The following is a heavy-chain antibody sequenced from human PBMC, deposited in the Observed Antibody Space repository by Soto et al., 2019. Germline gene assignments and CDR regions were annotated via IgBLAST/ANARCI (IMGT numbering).Heavy chain of an antibody. J-gene: IGHJ4*02. D-gene: IGHD3-16*01. CDR3: VRENFGGRFSMISYFDY. CDR2: TYYRSKWYN. Sequence: PSQTLSLTCAISGDSVSSNSATWDWIRQSPSRGLEWLGRTYYRSKWYNDYAVSVKSRVIINPDTSKNQFSLQLKSVTPEDTAVYYCVRENFGGRFSMISYFDYWGQGTLVTDSS. CDR1: GDSVSSNSAT. V-gene: IGHV6-1*01.